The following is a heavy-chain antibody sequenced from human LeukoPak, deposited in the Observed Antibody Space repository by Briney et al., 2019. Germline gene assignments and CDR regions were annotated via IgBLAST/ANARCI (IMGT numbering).Heavy chain of an antibody. CDR2: ISWNSGSI. D-gene: IGHD7-27*01. J-gene: IGHJ4*02. CDR3: AKDMGPTGAPYYYFDY. CDR1: GFTFDDYA. V-gene: IGHV3-9*03. Sequence: GRSLRLSCAASGFTFDDYAMHWVRQAAGKGLEWVSGISWNSGSIGYADSVKGRFTISRDNAKNSLYLQMNSLRAEDMALYYCAKDMGPTGAPYYYFDYWGQGTLVTVSS.